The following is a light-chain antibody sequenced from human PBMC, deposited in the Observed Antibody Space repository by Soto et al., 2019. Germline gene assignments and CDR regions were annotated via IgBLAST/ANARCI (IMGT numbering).Light chain of an antibody. J-gene: IGKJ1*01. CDR1: QGISSY. V-gene: IGKV1-9*01. CDR3: QQYETFSGT. Sequence: DIQLTQSPSFLSASVGDRVTITCRASQGISSYLAWYQQKPGKAPNLLIYDASALPRGVPSRFSGSGSGTKFTLTIASLQPDDFATYYCQQYETFSGTFGPGTKVDIK. CDR2: DAS.